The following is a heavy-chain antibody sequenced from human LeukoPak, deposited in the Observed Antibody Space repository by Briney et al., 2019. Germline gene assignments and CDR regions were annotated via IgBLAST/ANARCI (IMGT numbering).Heavy chain of an antibody. D-gene: IGHD3-10*01. V-gene: IGHV4-31*03. Sequence: SETLSLTCTVSGGSISSGGYYWSWIRQHPGKGLEWIGYIYYSGSTYYNPSLKSRVTISVDTSKNQFSLRLSFVTAADTAMYYCARSDYHNSGSHTVFDAFDIWGQGTRVTVPS. CDR2: IYYSGST. CDR1: GGSISSGGYY. CDR3: ARSDYHNSGSHTVFDAFDI. J-gene: IGHJ3*02.